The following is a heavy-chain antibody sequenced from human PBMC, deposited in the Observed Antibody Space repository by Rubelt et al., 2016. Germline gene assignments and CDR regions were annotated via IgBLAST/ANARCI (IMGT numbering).Heavy chain of an antibody. V-gene: IGHV3-30*04. CDR3: GSRGWDGVMDY. J-gene: IGHJ4*02. CDR2: KSYDGSNK. D-gene: IGHD6-19*01. Sequence: VQLVESGGNLVQPGGSLRLSCAASGLTFSSYAMHWVRQAPGKGLEWVAIKSYDGSNKSYADSVKGRFTISRDNATTSLYLPRNGVRAEDTAGYYCGSRGWDGVMDYWGQGTLVTVSS. CDR1: GLTFSSYA.